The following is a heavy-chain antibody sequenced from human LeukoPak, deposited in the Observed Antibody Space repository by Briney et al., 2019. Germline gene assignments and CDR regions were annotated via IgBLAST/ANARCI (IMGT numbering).Heavy chain of an antibody. D-gene: IGHD6-19*01. J-gene: IGHJ5*02. CDR2: IYYTGST. Sequence: SETLPPICAVSGGSISNYYWSWIRQPPGKGLECIGYIYYTGSTTYNPSLKSRVTISVDSSKNQFSLRLSSVTAADTAVYYCARLSTTSGWYPWFDLWAQRTLVTVSS. CDR1: GGSISNYY. CDR3: ARLSTTSGWYPWFDL. V-gene: IGHV4-59*08.